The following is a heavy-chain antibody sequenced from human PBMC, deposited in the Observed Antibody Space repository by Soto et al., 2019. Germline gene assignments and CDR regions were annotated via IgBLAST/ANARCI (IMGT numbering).Heavy chain of an antibody. J-gene: IGHJ4*02. Sequence: ASVKVSCKASGHSFTKYGTNWVRQAPGQGLEWMGWISDDSGDNGYTNYALKFQGRVTLTTDTSTNTGYMELRSLTSDDTAVYFCATEPIYYNDGSGYYPLGHWGQGTLVTVSS. CDR2: ISDDSGDNGYT. D-gene: IGHD3-22*01. CDR1: GHSFTKYG. V-gene: IGHV1-18*01. CDR3: ATEPIYYNDGSGYYPLGH.